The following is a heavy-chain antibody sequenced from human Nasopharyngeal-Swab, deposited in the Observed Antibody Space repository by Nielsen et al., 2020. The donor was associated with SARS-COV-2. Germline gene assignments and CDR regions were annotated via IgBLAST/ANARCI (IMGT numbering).Heavy chain of an antibody. CDR2: IYSGGST. Sequence: GESLKISCAASGFTVSSKYMSWVRRAPGEGLEWVSVIYSGGSTYYADSVKGRFTISRDNSKNTLYLQMNSLRAEDTAMYYCARGQQWLVAGVGAFDIWGQGTMVTVSS. J-gene: IGHJ3*02. V-gene: IGHV3-53*01. CDR1: GFTVSSKY. CDR3: ARGQQWLVAGVGAFDI. D-gene: IGHD6-19*01.